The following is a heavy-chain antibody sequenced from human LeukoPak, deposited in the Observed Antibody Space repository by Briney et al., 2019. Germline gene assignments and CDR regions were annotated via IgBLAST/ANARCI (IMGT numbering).Heavy chain of an antibody. Sequence: SETLSLTCAVYGGSFSGYYWSWIRQPPGKGLEWIGEINHSGSTNYNPSLKSRVTISVDTSKNQFSLKLSSVTAADTAVYYCARGPKYDFWSGYYLGGDAFDISGQGTMVTVSS. J-gene: IGHJ3*02. D-gene: IGHD3-3*01. CDR2: INHSGST. CDR3: ARGPKYDFWSGYYLGGDAFDI. V-gene: IGHV4-34*01. CDR1: GGSFSGYY.